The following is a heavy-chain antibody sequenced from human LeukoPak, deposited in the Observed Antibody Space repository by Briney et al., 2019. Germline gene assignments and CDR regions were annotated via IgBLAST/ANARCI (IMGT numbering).Heavy chain of an antibody. CDR2: IYWNDDK. D-gene: IGHD3-3*01. CDR3: AHSKGWVEWLLGHFDY. Sequence: SGPTLVKPTQTLTLTCTFSGFSLSTSGVGVGWIRQPPGKALEWLALIYWNDDKRYSPSLKSRLTITKDTSKNQVVLTMTNMDPVDTATYYCAHSKGWVEWLLGHFDYWGQGTLVTVSS. V-gene: IGHV2-5*01. CDR1: GFSLSTSGVG. J-gene: IGHJ4*02.